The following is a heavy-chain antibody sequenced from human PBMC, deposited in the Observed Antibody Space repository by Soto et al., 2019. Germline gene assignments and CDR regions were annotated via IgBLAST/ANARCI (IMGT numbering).Heavy chain of an antibody. CDR1: GFTFSSYA. J-gene: IGHJ4*02. V-gene: IGHV3-23*01. Sequence: EVQLLESGGGLVQPGGSLRLSCAASGFTFSSYAMRWVRQAPGKGLEWVSAISGSGDSTYYADYVKGRFTISRDNSKNTVYLQMNSPGGEDTAVYYCARRGSGSYYDCWGQGTLVTVSS. CDR3: ARRGSGSYYDC. CDR2: ISGSGDST. D-gene: IGHD1-26*01.